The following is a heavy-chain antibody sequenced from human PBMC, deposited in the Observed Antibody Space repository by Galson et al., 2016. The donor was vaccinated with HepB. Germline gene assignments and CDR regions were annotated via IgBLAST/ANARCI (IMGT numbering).Heavy chain of an antibody. V-gene: IGHV1-18*04. D-gene: IGHD1-1*01. CDR3: ARGAGTTPYNWFDP. CDR1: GYSFGSYG. Sequence: SVKVSCKASGYSFGSYGISWVRQAPGQGLEWMGWISGYNGDTYYAQSFQGRVTMTTDTPTTTVYMELTSLTSDDTAVYFCARGAGTTPYNWFDPWGQGTLVSVSS. CDR2: ISGYNGDT. J-gene: IGHJ5*02.